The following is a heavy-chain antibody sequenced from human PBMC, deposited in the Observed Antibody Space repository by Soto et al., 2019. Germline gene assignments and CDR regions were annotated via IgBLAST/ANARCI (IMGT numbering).Heavy chain of an antibody. CDR2: IYYSGST. D-gene: IGHD2-21*02. CDR3: AREGTAIIRYFDL. Sequence: SETLSLTCTVSGGSISSYYWSWIRQPPGKGLEWIGYIYYSGSTNYNPSLKSRVTISVDTSKNQFSLKLSSVTAADTAVYYCAREGTAIIRYFDLWGRGTLVTVSS. V-gene: IGHV4-59*01. J-gene: IGHJ2*01. CDR1: GGSISSYY.